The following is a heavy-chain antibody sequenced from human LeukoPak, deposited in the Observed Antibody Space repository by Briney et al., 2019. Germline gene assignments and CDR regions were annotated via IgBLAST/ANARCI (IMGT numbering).Heavy chain of an antibody. CDR3: ARTRGSVHLDY. V-gene: IGHV1-18*01. CDR2: INVYNGDT. Sequence: ASVKVSCKASGYTFSSYGTSWVRHAPGQGLEWMGWINVYNGDTKYAQNVQVIVSMTTDTSTSTAYMDLRSLRSDDTAVYYCARTRGSVHLDYWGQGTLVTVSS. J-gene: IGHJ4*02. CDR1: GYTFSSYG. D-gene: IGHD1-26*01.